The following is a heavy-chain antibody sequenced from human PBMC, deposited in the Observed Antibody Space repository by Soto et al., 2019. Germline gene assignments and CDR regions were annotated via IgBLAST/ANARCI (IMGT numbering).Heavy chain of an antibody. V-gene: IGHV5-51*01. J-gene: IGHJ6*02. D-gene: IGHD1-1*01. CDR2: IYPGDSDT. CDR3: ARRQLERRGSTTYGMDV. Sequence: GESLKISCKGSGYSFTSYWIGWVRQMPGKALEWMGIIYPGDSDTRYSPSFQGQVTISADKSISTAYLQWSSLKASGTAMYYCARRQLERRGSTTYGMDVWGQGTTVTVS. CDR1: GYSFTSYW.